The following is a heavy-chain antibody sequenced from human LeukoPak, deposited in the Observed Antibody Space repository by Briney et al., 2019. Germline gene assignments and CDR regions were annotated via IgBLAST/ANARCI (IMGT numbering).Heavy chain of an antibody. CDR2: ISYDGSNK. D-gene: IGHD3-10*01. CDR1: GFTFSSYA. CDR3: ARGSSLDY. J-gene: IGHJ4*02. V-gene: IGHV3-30-3*01. Sequence: RSLRLSCAASGFTFSSYAMHWVRQAPGKGLEWVAVISYDGSNKYYADSVKGRFTISRDNSKNTLYLQMNSLRADDTAVYYCARGSSLDYWGQGTLVTVSS.